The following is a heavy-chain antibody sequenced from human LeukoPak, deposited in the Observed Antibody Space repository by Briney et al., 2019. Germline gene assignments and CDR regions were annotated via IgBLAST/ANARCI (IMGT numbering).Heavy chain of an antibody. CDR3: ARDKGTFAFDI. D-gene: IGHD3-10*01. J-gene: IGHJ3*02. CDR2: LYSGGST. V-gene: IGHV3-53*01. Sequence: GGSLRLSCAASGFTVSSNYMSWVRQAPGRGLEWVSVLYSGGSTYYADSVKGRFTISRDNSKNTVYLRMNSLRGEDTAVFYCARDKGTFAFDIWGQGTMVTVSS. CDR1: GFTVSSNY.